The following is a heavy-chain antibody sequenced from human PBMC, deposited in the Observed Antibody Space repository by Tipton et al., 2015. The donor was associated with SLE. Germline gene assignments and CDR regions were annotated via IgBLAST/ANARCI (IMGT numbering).Heavy chain of an antibody. CDR2: INAGNGNT. CDR1: GYTFTSYA. D-gene: IGHD2-15*01. CDR3: ARVGVVAATHCYYYMDV. J-gene: IGHJ6*03. V-gene: IGHV1-3*01. Sequence: QLVQSGAEVKKPGASVKVSCKASGYTFTSYAMHWVRQDPGQRLEWMGWINAGNGNTKYSQKFQGRVTITRDTSASTAYMELSSLRSEDTDVYYCARVGVVAATHCYYYMDVWGRGTTVTVSS.